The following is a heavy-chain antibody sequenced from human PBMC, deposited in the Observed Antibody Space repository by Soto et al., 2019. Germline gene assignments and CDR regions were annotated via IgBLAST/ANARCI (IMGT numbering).Heavy chain of an antibody. V-gene: IGHV3-23*01. Sequence: GSLRLSCVASGFTFENYAMSCVRHSPWKWREWVSAISGSGGTTYYSDSVKGRFTISRDNSKNTVYLQMNDLRVEDAAEYFCAKDSWAIFGVPAGEYYAMDVWGQGTTVTVSS. CDR1: GFTFENYA. D-gene: IGHD3-3*01. J-gene: IGHJ6*02. CDR3: AKDSWAIFGVPAGEYYAMDV. CDR2: ISGSGGTT.